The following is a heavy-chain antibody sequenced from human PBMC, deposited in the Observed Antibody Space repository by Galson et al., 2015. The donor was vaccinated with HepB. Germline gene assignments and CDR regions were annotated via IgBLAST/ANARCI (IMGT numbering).Heavy chain of an antibody. CDR1: GYTFTNYD. Sequence: SVKVSCKASGYTFTNYDITWVRQAPGQGLEWMGWISAYTGDTNYAQNLQDRVTMTTDTSTSTAYMELRSLRSDDTAMYFCARRDEQFDYWGQGTLVTVSS. J-gene: IGHJ4*02. D-gene: IGHD5-24*01. CDR3: ARRDEQFDY. CDR2: ISAYTGDT. V-gene: IGHV1-18*04.